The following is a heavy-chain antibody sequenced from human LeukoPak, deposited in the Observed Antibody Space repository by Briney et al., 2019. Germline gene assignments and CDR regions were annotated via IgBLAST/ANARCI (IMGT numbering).Heavy chain of an antibody. CDR1: GGSIISYY. J-gene: IGHJ4*02. CDR2: IYYSGST. Sequence: PSETLSLTCTVSGGSIISYYWSWIRQPPGKGLEWIGYIYYSGSTNYNPSLKSRVTISVDTSKNQFSLKLNSVTAADTAVYYCARDSGWGKIDYWGQGTLVTVSS. D-gene: IGHD3-16*01. V-gene: IGHV4-59*12. CDR3: ARDSGWGKIDY.